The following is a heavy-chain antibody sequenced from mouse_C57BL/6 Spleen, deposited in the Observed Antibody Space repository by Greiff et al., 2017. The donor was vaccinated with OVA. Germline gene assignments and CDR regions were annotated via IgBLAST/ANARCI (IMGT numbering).Heavy chain of an antibody. J-gene: IGHJ1*03. CDR2: IWSGGST. V-gene: IGHV2-2*01. D-gene: IGHD2-1*01. CDR3: ARNSDYGNYDWYFDV. Sequence: QVQLQQSGPGLVQPSQSLSITCTVSGFSLTSYGVHWVRQSPGKGLEWLGVIWSGGSTDYNAAFISRLSISKDNSKSQVFFKMNSLQADDTAIYYCARNSDYGNYDWYFDVWGTGTTVTVSS. CDR1: GFSLTSYG.